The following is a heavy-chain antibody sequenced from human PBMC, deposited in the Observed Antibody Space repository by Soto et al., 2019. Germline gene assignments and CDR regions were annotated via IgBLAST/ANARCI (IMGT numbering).Heavy chain of an antibody. D-gene: IGHD2-15*01. J-gene: IGHJ4*02. Sequence: SETLSLTCTVSGGSISSYYWSWIRQPPGEGLEWIGYISHTGNTNNNPSLKSRVTISVDTSKNQFSLKLSSVTAADTAVYYCVRSGYCSGGSCLVRGYFDSWGQGTLGTVSS. CDR3: VRSGYCSGGSCLVRGYFDS. CDR1: GGSISSYY. CDR2: ISHTGNT. V-gene: IGHV4-59*08.